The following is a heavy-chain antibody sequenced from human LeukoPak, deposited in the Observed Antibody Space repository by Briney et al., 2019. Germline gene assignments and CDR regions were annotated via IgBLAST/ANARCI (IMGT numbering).Heavy chain of an antibody. D-gene: IGHD4-17*01. Sequence: GGSLRLSCAASGFTFSTYGIHWVRQAPGKGLEWVAFIRYDGTNKWYADSVKGRFTVSRDNSKNMLYLQMNSLRAEDTAVYHCAKDRDYGDYPSAYYYYMDVWGKGTTVTVSS. CDR1: GFTFSTYG. V-gene: IGHV3-30*02. CDR2: IRYDGTNK. CDR3: AKDRDYGDYPSAYYYYMDV. J-gene: IGHJ6*03.